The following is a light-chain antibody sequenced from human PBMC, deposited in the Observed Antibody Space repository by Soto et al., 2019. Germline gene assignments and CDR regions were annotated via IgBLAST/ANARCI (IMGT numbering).Light chain of an antibody. V-gene: IGKV1-33*01. Sequence: TQSPGTLSLSPGERATLSCRASQSVSSSYLAWYQQKPGKAPKLLIYDASNLETGVPSRFSGSGSGTDFTFTISSLQPEDIATYYCQQYDNLPITFGQGTRLEIK. CDR2: DAS. CDR1: QSVSSSY. J-gene: IGKJ5*01. CDR3: QQYDNLPIT.